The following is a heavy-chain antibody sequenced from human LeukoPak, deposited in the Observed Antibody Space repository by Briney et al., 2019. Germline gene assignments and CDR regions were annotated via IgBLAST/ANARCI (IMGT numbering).Heavy chain of an antibody. V-gene: IGHV4-39*07. CDR2: IYYSGST. CDR3: ALTGSPDDY. J-gene: IGHJ4*02. CDR1: GGSISSSSYY. D-gene: IGHD3-9*01. Sequence: PSETLSLTCTVSGGSISSSSYYWGWIRQPPGKGLEWIGTIYYSGSTYYNPSLKSRVTISVDTSKNQFSLKLSSVTAADTAVYYCALTGSPDDYWGQGTLVTVSS.